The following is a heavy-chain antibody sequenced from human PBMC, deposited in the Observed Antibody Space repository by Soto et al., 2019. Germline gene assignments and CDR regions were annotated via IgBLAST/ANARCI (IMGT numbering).Heavy chain of an antibody. CDR2: ISYDGSNK. V-gene: IGHV3-30*18. Sequence: GGSLRLSCSASGFSFSSYAMGWVRQAPGKGLEWVAVISYDGSNKYYADSVKGRFTISRDNSKNTLYLQMNSLRAEDTAVYYCAKASGSYYGPFDYWGQGTLVTVSS. CDR1: GFSFSSYA. J-gene: IGHJ4*02. D-gene: IGHD1-26*01. CDR3: AKASGSYYGPFDY.